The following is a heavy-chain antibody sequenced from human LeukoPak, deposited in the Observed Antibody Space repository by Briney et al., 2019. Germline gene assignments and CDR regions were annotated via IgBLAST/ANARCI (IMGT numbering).Heavy chain of an antibody. D-gene: IGHD3-3*01. CDR2: ITGTSDST. J-gene: IGHJ4*02. CDR3: AKDPKSGYPTIFDY. V-gene: IGHV3-23*01. Sequence: PGGSLRLSCAASGFSFSSYVMSWVRQAQGKGLEWVSAITGTSDSTYYADSVKGRFTISRDNSKNTLYLQMSSLRAEDTAVYYCAKDPKSGYPTIFDYWGQGTLVTVSS. CDR1: GFSFSSYV.